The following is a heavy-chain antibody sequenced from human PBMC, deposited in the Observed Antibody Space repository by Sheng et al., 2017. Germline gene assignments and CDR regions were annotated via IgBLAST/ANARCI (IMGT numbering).Heavy chain of an antibody. CDR3: ATDHHPSNFFDY. CDR2: IRAGGT. CDR1: GLAFSTYA. V-gene: IGHV3-23*01. Sequence: EVQLLESGGGLVPPGGSLRLSCAASGLAFSTYAMNWVRQAPGKGLEWVSTIRAGGTYYADSVKGRFTISRDNSKNTLFLQMNSLRAEDTALYYCATDHHPSNFFDYWGQGTLVAVSS. J-gene: IGHJ4*02.